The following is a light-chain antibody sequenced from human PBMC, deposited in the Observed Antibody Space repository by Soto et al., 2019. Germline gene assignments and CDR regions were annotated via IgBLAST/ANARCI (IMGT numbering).Light chain of an antibody. Sequence: EIVLTQSPATLSLSPGGRAALSCRASQSVTTYLAWYQQKPGQAPRLLIYGASNRATGIPARFSGSGSGTDFPLNISSLEPEDFAVYYCQQRYHGLTFGGGTKLEIK. V-gene: IGKV3-11*01. CDR1: QSVTTY. CDR3: QQRYHGLT. CDR2: GAS. J-gene: IGKJ4*01.